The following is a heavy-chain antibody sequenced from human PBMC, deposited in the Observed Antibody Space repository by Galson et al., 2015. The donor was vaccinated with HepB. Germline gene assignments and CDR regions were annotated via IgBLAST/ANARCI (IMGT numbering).Heavy chain of an antibody. CDR3: VKMEIVH. CDR1: GFTFKNYP. V-gene: IGHV3-64D*06. CDR2: LSNNGGST. D-gene: IGHD5-12*01. Sequence: SLRLSCAASGFTFKNYPMHWVRQAPGKALEYVAGLSNNGGSTYYADSVKGRFTISRDNSNNTLFLQMSTLRPEDGAVYYCVKMEIVHWGQGPLVTVSS. J-gene: IGHJ4*02.